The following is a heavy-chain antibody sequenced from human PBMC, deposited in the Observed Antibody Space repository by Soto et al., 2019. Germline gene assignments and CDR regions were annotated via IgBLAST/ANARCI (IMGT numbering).Heavy chain of an antibody. Sequence: PSETKCLTCAVDGGTFSGYYWTWIRQPPGTGLEWIGEINHSGSTNYNPSLKSRVTISVDTSKNQFSLKLTSVTAADTAVYYCARDKITGLFDYWGQGTLVTVSS. D-gene: IGHD2-8*02. CDR3: ARDKITGLFDY. CDR1: GGTFSGYY. J-gene: IGHJ4*02. V-gene: IGHV4-34*01. CDR2: INHSGST.